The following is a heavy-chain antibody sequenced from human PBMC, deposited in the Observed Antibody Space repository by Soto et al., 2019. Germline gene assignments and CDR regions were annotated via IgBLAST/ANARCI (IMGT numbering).Heavy chain of an antibody. CDR2: ISRSGSNL. CDR1: GFTFSSYE. J-gene: IGHJ6*02. CDR3: VSGYETDPYYYGMDV. Sequence: GGALRLSCAASGFTFSSYEMNWVRPAPGKGLEWVSYISRSGSNLYYEDSVKERFTISRENAKNSLYMQMNSLRAEGTDVHYCVSGYETDPYYYGMDVWRQGTPATVS. D-gene: IGHD5-12*01. V-gene: IGHV3-48*03.